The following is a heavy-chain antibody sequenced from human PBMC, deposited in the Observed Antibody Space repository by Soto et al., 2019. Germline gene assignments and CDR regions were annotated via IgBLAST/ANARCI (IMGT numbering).Heavy chain of an antibody. V-gene: IGHV4-39*01. D-gene: IGHD4-17*01. J-gene: IGHJ6*02. CDR1: GASVSSTTYY. CDR2: IYYSGSTWTT. Sequence: QLQLQESGPGLVKPSETLSLTCAVSGASVSSTTYYWGWIRQPPGKALEWIGSIYYSGSTWTTYYNPSLRSRVTISVDTSKNQFCMKVSSVTAADTAVYYCAKDYGDYRHYYGMDVWGQGTTTAVSS. CDR3: AKDYGDYRHYYGMDV.